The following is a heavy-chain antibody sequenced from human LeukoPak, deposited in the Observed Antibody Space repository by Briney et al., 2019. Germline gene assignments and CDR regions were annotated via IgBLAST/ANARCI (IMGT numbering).Heavy chain of an antibody. CDR1: AGTFSSYA. CDR2: IIPILGIA. J-gene: IGHJ4*02. D-gene: IGHD3-16*02. V-gene: IGHV1-69*04. CDR3: ASWINTGSIVNFDY. Sequence: SVKVSCKASAGTFSSYAISWVRQAPGQGLEWMGRIIPILGIANYAQKFQGRVTITADKSTSTAYMELSSLRSEDTAVYYCASWINTGSIVNFDYWGQGTLVTVSS.